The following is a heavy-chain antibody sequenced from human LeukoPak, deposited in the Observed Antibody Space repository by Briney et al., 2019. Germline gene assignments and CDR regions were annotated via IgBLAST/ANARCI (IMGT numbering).Heavy chain of an antibody. CDR2: IYYSGST. Sequence: PSETLSLTCSVSGGSISSYYWSWIRQPPGKGLEGIGYIYYSGSTNYNPSLKSRVTISVDTSKNQFSLKLSSVTAADTAVYYCARAQFPGSLDAFDIWGQGTMVTVSS. D-gene: IGHD2-15*01. J-gene: IGHJ3*02. CDR1: GGSISSYY. CDR3: ARAQFPGSLDAFDI. V-gene: IGHV4-59*01.